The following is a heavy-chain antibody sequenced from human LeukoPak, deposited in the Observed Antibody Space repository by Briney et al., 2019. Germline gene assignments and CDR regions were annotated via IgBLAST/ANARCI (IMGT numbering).Heavy chain of an antibody. V-gene: IGHV4-39*01. J-gene: IGHJ4*02. CDR2: IYYSGST. CDR1: GASFSGSAYY. Sequence: SETLSLTCTVSGASFSGSAYYWGWLRQPPGTGLEWIGNIYYSGSTYYNASLESRVTISIDTSKNQFSLKLNSVTAADTAMYYCAKSGGYGLIDYWGQGTLVTVSS. CDR3: AKSGGYGLIDY. D-gene: IGHD1-26*01.